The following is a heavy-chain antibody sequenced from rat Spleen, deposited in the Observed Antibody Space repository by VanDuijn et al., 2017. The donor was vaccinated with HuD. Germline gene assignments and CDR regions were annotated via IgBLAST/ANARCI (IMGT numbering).Heavy chain of an antibody. J-gene: IGHJ2*01. V-gene: IGHV5-20*01. CDR1: GFTFSNYY. D-gene: IGHD1-3*01. CDR3: TRAPYGYFDY. CDR2: ISYDGSST. Sequence: EVQLVESGGGLVQPGRSLKLSCAASGFTFSNYYMAWVRQAPTKGLEWVTSISYDGSSTYYRDSVKGRFTISRDNAKSTLYLQMDSLRSEDTATYYCTRAPYGYFDYWGQGVMVTVSS.